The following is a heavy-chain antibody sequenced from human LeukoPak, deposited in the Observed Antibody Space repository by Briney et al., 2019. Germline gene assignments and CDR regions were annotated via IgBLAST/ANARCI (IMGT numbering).Heavy chain of an antibody. V-gene: IGHV3-7*01. CDR2: IKQDGSEK. D-gene: IGHD3-16*01. Sequence: GGSLRLSCAASGFTFSSYWMSWVRQAPGKGLEWVANIKQDGSEKYYVDSVKGRFTISRDNPKNSLYLQMNSLRAEDTAVYYCAREEAPGGGDAFDIWGQGTMVTVSS. CDR3: AREEAPGGGDAFDI. J-gene: IGHJ3*02. CDR1: GFTFSSYW.